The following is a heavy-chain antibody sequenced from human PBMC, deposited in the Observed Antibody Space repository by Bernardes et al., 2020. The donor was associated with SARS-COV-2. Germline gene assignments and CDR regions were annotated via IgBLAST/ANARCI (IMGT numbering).Heavy chain of an antibody. CDR2: ISTSSSTI. V-gene: IGHV3-48*02. CDR1: GFTFSSYS. CDR3: ARRSYLDY. Sequence: GGSLRLSCAASGFTFSSYSMSWVRQAPAKALEWVSYISTSSSTIYYADSVKGRFTISRDNAKNSLYLQMNSLRDEDTAVYYCARRSYLDYWGQRSLVTASS. J-gene: IGHJ4*02.